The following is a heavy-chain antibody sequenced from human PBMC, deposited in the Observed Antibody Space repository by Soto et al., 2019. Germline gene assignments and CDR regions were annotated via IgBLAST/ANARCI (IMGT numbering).Heavy chain of an antibody. CDR2: MNPNSGNT. CDR1: GYTFTSYD. Sequence: ASVKVSCKASGYTFTSYDINWVRQATGQGLEWMGWMNPNSGNTGYAQKLKGRVTMTRNTSISTAYMELSSLRSEDTAVYYCARAGYCSSTSCYLYYYMDVWGKGTTVTVSS. V-gene: IGHV1-8*01. J-gene: IGHJ6*03. D-gene: IGHD2-2*01. CDR3: ARAGYCSSTSCYLYYYMDV.